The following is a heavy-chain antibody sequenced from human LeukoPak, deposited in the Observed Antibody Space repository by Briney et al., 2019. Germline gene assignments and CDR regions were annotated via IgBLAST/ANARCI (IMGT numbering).Heavy chain of an antibody. CDR2: INPSGGST. D-gene: IGHD3-22*01. Sequence: VASVKVSCKASGYTFTSYYMHWVRQAPGQGLEWMGIINPSGGSTSYAQKFQGRVTMTRDMPTSTVYMELSSLRSEDTAVYYCARDGGYYDSSGYYAQRPADYWGQGTLVTVSS. CDR1: GYTFTSYY. CDR3: ARDGGYYDSSGYYAQRPADY. V-gene: IGHV1-46*01. J-gene: IGHJ4*02.